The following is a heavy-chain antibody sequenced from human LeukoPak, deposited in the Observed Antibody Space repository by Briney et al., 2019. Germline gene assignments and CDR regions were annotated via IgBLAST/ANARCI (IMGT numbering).Heavy chain of an antibody. D-gene: IGHD3-10*01. CDR2: IKPDGSGT. J-gene: IGHJ4*02. CDR3: AKDAVYGSGSVDY. Sequence: GGSLRLSCAASGSTFSNYWVHWVRQAPGKGLVWVSRIKPDGSGTSYVDSVKGRFTISRDNAKSTLYLQMNSLGAEDTAVYYCAKDAVYGSGSVDYWGQGALVTVSS. CDR1: GSTFSNYW. V-gene: IGHV3-74*01.